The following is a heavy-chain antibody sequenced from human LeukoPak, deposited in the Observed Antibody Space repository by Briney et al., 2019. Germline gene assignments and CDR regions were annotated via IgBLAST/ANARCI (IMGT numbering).Heavy chain of an antibody. CDR3: ARTRFNWNDLTLDY. CDR1: GGTFSSYA. CDR2: IIPIFGTA. Sequence: GASVKVSCKASGGTFSSYAISWVRQAPGQGLEWMGEIIPIFGTANYAQKFQGRVTITTDESTSTAYMELSSLRSEDTAVYYCARTRFNWNDLTLDYWGQGTLVTVSS. D-gene: IGHD1-20*01. V-gene: IGHV1-69*05. J-gene: IGHJ4*02.